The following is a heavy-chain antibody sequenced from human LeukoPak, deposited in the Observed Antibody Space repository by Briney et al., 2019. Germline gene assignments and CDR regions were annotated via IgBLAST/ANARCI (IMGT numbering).Heavy chain of an antibody. J-gene: IGHJ4*02. CDR2: TWYDGSNK. V-gene: IGHV3-33*01. CDR3: ARAGSGSYFDY. D-gene: IGHD1-26*01. CDR1: GFSFSIYG. Sequence: PPGGSLRLSCATSGFSFSIYGMHWVRQAQGKGLEWVALTWYDGSNKNYADSVKGRFTISRDNAKNTLYLQMNSLRAEDTAVYYCARAGSGSYFDYWGQGTLVTVSS.